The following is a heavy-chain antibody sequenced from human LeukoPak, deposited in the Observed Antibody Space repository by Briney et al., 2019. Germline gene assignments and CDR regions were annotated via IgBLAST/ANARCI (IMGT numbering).Heavy chain of an antibody. D-gene: IGHD4-17*01. Sequence: GGSLRLSCAASGFTFGGFTMAWVRQTPGKGLEWLSGILADADGGRTSYADSVKGRFTIYRDNSKNTLYLQMNNLRADDTAVYFCAKDLNYGDGRWEFDPWGQGTLVTV. CDR2: ILADADGGRT. V-gene: IGHV3-23*01. CDR3: AKDLNYGDGRWEFDP. CDR1: GFTFGGFT. J-gene: IGHJ5*02.